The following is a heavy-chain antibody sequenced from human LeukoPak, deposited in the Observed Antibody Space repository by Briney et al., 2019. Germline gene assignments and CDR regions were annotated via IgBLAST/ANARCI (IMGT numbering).Heavy chain of an antibody. V-gene: IGHV1-18*01. CDR3: AREAPPGTIFGVAYYYGMDV. D-gene: IGHD3-3*01. CDR2: ISAYNGNT. CDR1: GYTFTSYG. Sequence: ASVKVSCKASGYTFTSYGISWVRQAPGQGLEWMGWISAYNGNTNCAQKLQGRVTMTTDTSTSTAYMELRSLRSDDTAVYYCAREAPPGTIFGVAYYYGMDVWGQGTTVTVSS. J-gene: IGHJ6*02.